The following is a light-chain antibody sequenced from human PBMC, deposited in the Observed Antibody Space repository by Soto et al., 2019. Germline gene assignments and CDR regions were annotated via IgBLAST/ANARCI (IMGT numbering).Light chain of an antibody. V-gene: IGKV3-11*01. Sequence: EVVLTQSPATLSLSPGERATLSCRASQSVSNYLAWYQQKPGQAPRLLIYYASNRATGSPARFSGSGSGTDFTLTISSLEPEDFAVYYCQQRSNWPPYTFGQGTNLEIK. CDR1: QSVSNY. CDR3: QQRSNWPPYT. J-gene: IGKJ2*01. CDR2: YAS.